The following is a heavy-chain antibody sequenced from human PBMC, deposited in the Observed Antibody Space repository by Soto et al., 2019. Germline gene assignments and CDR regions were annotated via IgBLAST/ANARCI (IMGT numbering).Heavy chain of an antibody. CDR2: INPNSGDT. J-gene: IGHJ6*02. CDR3: VRDSGFRRFLEWSLDV. D-gene: IGHD3-3*01. CDR1: GYTFSGHY. Sequence: QVQLVQSGAEVRQPGASVKVSCKASGYTFSGHYIHWVRQAPGQGLEWMGWINPNSGDTNYAQKFQGRFTMTRGTSITTAYMELSRLRSDDTAVYYCVRDSGFRRFLEWSLDVWGQGTTVTVSS. V-gene: IGHV1-2*02.